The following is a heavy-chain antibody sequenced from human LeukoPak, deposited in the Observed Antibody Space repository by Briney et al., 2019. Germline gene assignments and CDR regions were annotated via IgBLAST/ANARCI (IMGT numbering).Heavy chain of an antibody. J-gene: IGHJ4*02. CDR2: ISYDGSNK. CDR1: GFTFSSYG. D-gene: IGHD6-19*01. CDR3: AKARDSSGWYFDY. Sequence: GGSLRLSCAASGFTFSSYGMHWVRQAPGKELEWVAVISYDGSNKYYADSVKGRFTISRDNSKNTLYLQMDSLRAEDTAVYYCAKARDSSGWYFDYWGQGTLVTVSS. V-gene: IGHV3-30*18.